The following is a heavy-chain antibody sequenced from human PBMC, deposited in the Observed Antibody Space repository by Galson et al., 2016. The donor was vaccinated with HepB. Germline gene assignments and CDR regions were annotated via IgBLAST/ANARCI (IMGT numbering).Heavy chain of an antibody. CDR2: IIPIFGTA. V-gene: IGHV1-69*13. Sequence: SVKVSCKASGGTFSSYAISWVRQAPGQGLEWMGGIIPIFGTANYAQKFQGRVTITADESTSTAYMELSSLRSEDTAVYYCAKIVVPAGVYYYGMDVWGQGTTVTVSS. CDR3: AKIVVPAGVYYYGMDV. CDR1: GGTFSSYA. D-gene: IGHD2-2*01. J-gene: IGHJ6*02.